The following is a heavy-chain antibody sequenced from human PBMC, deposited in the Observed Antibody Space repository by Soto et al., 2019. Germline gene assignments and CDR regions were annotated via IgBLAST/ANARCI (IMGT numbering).Heavy chain of an antibody. V-gene: IGHV3-33*01. CDR2: IWYDGSNK. CDR1: GFTFSSYG. J-gene: IGHJ4*02. D-gene: IGHD6-19*01. Sequence: QVPLVESGGGVVQPGRSLRLSCAASGFTFSSYGMHWVRQAPGKGLEWVAVIWYDGSNKYYADSVKGRFTISRDNSKNTLYLQMNSLRAEDTAVYYCASVAGKEAYFDYWGQGTLVTVSS. CDR3: ASVAGKEAYFDY.